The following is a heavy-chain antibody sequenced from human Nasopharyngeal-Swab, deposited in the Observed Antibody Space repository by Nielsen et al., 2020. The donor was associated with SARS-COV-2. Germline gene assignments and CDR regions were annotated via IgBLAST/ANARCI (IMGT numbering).Heavy chain of an antibody. J-gene: IGHJ6*03. CDR2: IYYSGST. V-gene: IGHV4-31*02. CDR3: ARVSRYYYMDV. Sequence: RQAPGKGLEWIGYIYYSGSTYYNPALKSRVTIAVDTSKNQFSLKLSSVTAADTAVYYCARVSRYYYMDVWGKGTTVTVSS.